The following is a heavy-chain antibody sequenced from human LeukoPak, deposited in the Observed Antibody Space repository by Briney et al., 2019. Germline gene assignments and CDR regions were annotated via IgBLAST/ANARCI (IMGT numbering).Heavy chain of an antibody. CDR1: GFTFSGHS. Sequence: GGSLRLSCAASGFTFSGHSMTWVRQAPGKGLEWVANINLDGSERFYVDFVKGRFTISRDNADNSMYLQMNSLRAEDTAVYYCARAADDAFDIWGQGTMVTVSS. V-gene: IGHV3-7*01. J-gene: IGHJ3*02. D-gene: IGHD2-2*01. CDR2: INLDGSER. CDR3: ARAADDAFDI.